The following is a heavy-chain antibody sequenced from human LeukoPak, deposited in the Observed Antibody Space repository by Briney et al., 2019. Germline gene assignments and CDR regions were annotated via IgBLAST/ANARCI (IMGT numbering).Heavy chain of an antibody. D-gene: IGHD3-3*01. CDR3: AKMDDYDFWGGYHDY. CDR2: ISGSGGST. Sequence: GGSLRLSCAASGFTFSSYAMSWVRQAPGKGLEWVSAISGSGGSTYYADSVKGRFTISRDNSKNTLYLQMNSLRAEDTAVYYCAKMDDYDFWGGYHDYWGQGTLVTVSS. V-gene: IGHV3-23*01. CDR1: GFTFSSYA. J-gene: IGHJ4*02.